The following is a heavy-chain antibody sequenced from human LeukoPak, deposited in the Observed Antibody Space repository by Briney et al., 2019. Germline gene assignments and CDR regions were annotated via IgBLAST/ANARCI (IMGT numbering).Heavy chain of an antibody. CDR2: IYYSGST. V-gene: IGHV4-31*03. J-gene: IGHJ6*02. D-gene: IGHD3-3*01. CDR1: GGSISSGGYY. Sequence: SETLSLTCTVSGGSISSGGYYWSWIRQRPGKGLEWIGYIYYSGSTYYNPSLKSRVTISVDTSKNQFSLKLSSVTAADTAVYYCARGTIFGVVMAYYGMDVWGQGTTVTVS. CDR3: ARGTIFGVVMAYYGMDV.